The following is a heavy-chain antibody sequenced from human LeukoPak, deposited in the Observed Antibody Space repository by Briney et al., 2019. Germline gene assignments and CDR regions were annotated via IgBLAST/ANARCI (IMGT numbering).Heavy chain of an antibody. J-gene: IGHJ4*02. V-gene: IGHV4-39*07. D-gene: IGHD2/OR15-2a*01. CDR1: GGSISSSSYY. Sequence: SETLSLTCTVSGGSISSSSYYWGWNRQPPGKGLEWIGSIYYSGSTYYNPSLKSRVTISVDTSKNQFSLKLSSVTAADTAVYYCARGTTNSLCNYWGQGTLVTVSS. CDR2: IYYSGST. CDR3: ARGTTNSLCNY.